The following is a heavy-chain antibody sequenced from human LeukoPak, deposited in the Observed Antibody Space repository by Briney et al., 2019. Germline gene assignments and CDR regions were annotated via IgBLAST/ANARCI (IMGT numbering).Heavy chain of an antibody. Sequence: SVKVSCKASGGAFSSFAINWVRQTPGQGLEWMGGIIPVFVTPSYAQKFQGRVTITADESTSTAYMELSSLRSEDTAVYYCATEGYTSGWYRYWGQGTLVTVSS. CDR1: GGAFSSFA. J-gene: IGHJ4*02. V-gene: IGHV1-69*13. D-gene: IGHD6-19*01. CDR2: IIPVFVTP. CDR3: ATEGYTSGWYRY.